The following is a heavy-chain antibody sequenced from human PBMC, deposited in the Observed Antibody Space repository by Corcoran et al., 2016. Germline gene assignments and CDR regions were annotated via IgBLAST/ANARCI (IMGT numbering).Heavy chain of an antibody. CDR2: INPNSGGT. Sequence: QVQLVQSGAEVKKPGASVKVSCKASGYTFTGYYMHWVRQAPGQGLEWMGWINPNSGGTNYAQKFQGRVTMTRDTSISTAYMELNRLRSDDTSVYYCARGRLGYCSSTTCSSNWFDPWGEGTLVTVSS. CDR3: ARGRLGYCSSTTCSSNWFDP. CDR1: GYTFTGYY. V-gene: IGHV1-2*02. J-gene: IGHJ5*02. D-gene: IGHD2-2*01.